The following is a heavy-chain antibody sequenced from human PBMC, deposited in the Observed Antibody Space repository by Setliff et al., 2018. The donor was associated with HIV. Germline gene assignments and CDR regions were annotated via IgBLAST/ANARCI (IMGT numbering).Heavy chain of an antibody. D-gene: IGHD6-19*01. V-gene: IGHV4-39*01. CDR2: IYYSGST. J-gene: IGHJ1*01. CDR3: ADLYSGWYSAEYFQH. Sequence: SETLSLTCTVSGGSISSNNYYWGWIRQPPGKGLEWIGSIYYSGSTYYNPSLKSRVTISVDTSKNHFSLKLRSVTAADTAVYYCADLYSGWYSAEYFQHWGQGTLVTVSS. CDR1: GGSISSNNYY.